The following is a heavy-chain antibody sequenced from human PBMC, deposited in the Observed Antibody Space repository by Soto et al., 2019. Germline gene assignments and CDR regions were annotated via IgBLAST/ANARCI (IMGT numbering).Heavy chain of an antibody. CDR2: INPFDGSA. Sequence: QVQLVQSGAEVTQPGASVRLSCKASGYNFISNHIHWVRQAPGQGLEWMGFINPFDGSATHAQKLPGRLIITRYKSTSTVYMELSSLRSEDAAVYYCARDYLSSKPSISYFDYWGQGALVTVSA. CDR1: GYNFISNH. D-gene: IGHD4-4*01. J-gene: IGHJ4*02. CDR3: ARDYLSSKPSISYFDY. V-gene: IGHV1-46*04.